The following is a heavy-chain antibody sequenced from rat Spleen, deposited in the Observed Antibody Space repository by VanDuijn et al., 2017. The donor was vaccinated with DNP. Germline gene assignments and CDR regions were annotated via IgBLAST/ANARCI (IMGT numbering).Heavy chain of an antibody. CDR2: ISPSGGST. CDR1: GFTFSDYN. Sequence: EVQLVEPGGGLVQPGRSLKLSCSASGFTFSDYNMAWVRQAPKKGLEWVAYISPSGGSTFYRDSVKGRFTISRDNAKSTLYLQMDSLRSEDTATYFCATPAYYAYKGDYWGQGVMVTVSS. D-gene: IGHD1-9*01. CDR3: ATPAYYAYKGDY. J-gene: IGHJ2*01. V-gene: IGHV5-27*01.